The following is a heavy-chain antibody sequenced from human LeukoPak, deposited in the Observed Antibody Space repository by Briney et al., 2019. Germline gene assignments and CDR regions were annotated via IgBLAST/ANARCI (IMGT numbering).Heavy chain of an antibody. V-gene: IGHV1-2*02. Sequence: ASVKVSCKASGYTFTGYYIHWVRQAPGQGLEWMGWINPDSGDTNYAQRFQGRATMTRDTSISTAYMEKRRLTSDDTAVYYCASGSSSSWDYYYYYMDVWGKGTTVTVSS. J-gene: IGHJ6*03. D-gene: IGHD6-13*01. CDR3: ASGSSSSWDYYYYYMDV. CDR2: INPDSGDT. CDR1: GYTFTGYY.